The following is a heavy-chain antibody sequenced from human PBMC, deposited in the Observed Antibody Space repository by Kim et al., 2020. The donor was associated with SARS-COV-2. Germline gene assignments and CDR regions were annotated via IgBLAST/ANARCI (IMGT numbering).Heavy chain of an antibody. CDR1: GFMFSAYR. Sequence: GGSLRLSCVASGFMFSAYRMDWVRQAPGKGPEWVSSICSYSNNIYYADSVKGRFTISRDNAMNSVFLQMNSLRAEDTAVYYYVTDERASVWGSWGQGTQGTVSA. CDR2: ICSYSNNI. V-gene: IGHV3-21*01. D-gene: IGHD3-16*01. J-gene: IGHJ5*02. CDR3: VTDERASVWGS.